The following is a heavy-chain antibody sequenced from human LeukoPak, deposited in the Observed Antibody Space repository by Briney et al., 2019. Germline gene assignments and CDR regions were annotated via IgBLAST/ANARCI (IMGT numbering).Heavy chain of an antibody. Sequence: GGSLRLSCAASGFTFSSYWMSWVRQAPGKGLEWVANIKQDGSEKYYVDSVKGRFTISRDNARNSLYLQMNSLRAEDTAVYYCARDFGLSAREPLWFGELGVYYFDYWGQGTLVTVSS. CDR1: GFTFSSYW. J-gene: IGHJ4*02. D-gene: IGHD3-10*01. CDR2: IKQDGSEK. CDR3: ARDFGLSAREPLWFGELGVYYFDY. V-gene: IGHV3-7*01.